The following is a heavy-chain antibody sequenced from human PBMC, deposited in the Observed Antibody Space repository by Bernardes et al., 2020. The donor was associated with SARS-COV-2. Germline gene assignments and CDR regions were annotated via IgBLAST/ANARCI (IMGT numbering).Heavy chain of an antibody. CDR2: TSYDGSQK. D-gene: IGHD2-21*01. CDR3: ARADFVVVNAGTPEPFDY. J-gene: IGHJ4*02. CDR1: GFTFGNYP. V-gene: IGHV3-30-3*01. Sequence: GGSLRLSCAASGFTFGNYPMHWVRQAPGKGLEWVAFTSYDGSQKFYAVSVRGRFTISRDNSKNRLFLEMNSLRVEDTAVYYCARADFVVVNAGTPEPFDYWGQGTLVTVSS.